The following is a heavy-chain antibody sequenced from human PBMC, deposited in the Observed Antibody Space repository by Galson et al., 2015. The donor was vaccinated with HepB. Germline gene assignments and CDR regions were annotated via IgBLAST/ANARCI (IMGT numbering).Heavy chain of an antibody. CDR3: VRESTSGSQFWFDP. J-gene: IGHJ5*02. CDR1: GFTFSHYA. Sequence: SLRLSCAASGFTFSHYAMHWVRQAPGKGLEWVAIIFYDGSDKNYADSVKGRFTISRDNSNNTVSLQMNSLRAEDTAVYYCVRESTSGSQFWFDPWGQGTLVSVS. V-gene: IGHV3-33*01. CDR2: IFYDGSDK. D-gene: IGHD1-26*01.